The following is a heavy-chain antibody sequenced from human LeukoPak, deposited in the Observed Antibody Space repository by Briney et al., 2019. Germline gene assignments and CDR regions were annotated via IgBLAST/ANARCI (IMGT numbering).Heavy chain of an antibody. Sequence: ASVKVSCKASGFSFPNYGISWVCQAPGQGLEWIGWITAYDGDTNYAQKFQDRVTMATDTSTSTASMELWSLRSDDTAVYYCARDYQLPSGPDLFDIWGQGTVVTVSS. V-gene: IGHV1-18*01. CDR2: ITAYDGDT. J-gene: IGHJ3*02. CDR3: ARDYQLPSGPDLFDI. CDR1: GFSFPNYG. D-gene: IGHD1-1*01.